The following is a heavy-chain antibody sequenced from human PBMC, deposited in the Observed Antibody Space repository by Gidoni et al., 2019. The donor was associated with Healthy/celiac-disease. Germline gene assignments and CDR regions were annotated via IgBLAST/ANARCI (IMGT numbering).Heavy chain of an antibody. J-gene: IGHJ4*02. CDR1: GFTFSSYS. V-gene: IGHV3-48*02. CDR3: ARDSLVAPGHAYFDY. Sequence: EVQLVESGGGLVQPGGSLRLSCAASGFTFSSYSMNWVRQAPGKGLEWVSYISSSSSTIYYADSVKGRFTISRDNAKNSLYLQMNSLRDEDTAVYYCARDSLVAPGHAYFDYWGQGTLVTVSS. CDR2: ISSSSSTI. D-gene: IGHD5-12*01.